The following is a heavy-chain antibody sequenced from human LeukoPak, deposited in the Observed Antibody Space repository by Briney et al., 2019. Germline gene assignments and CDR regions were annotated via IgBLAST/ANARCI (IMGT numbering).Heavy chain of an antibody. V-gene: IGHV3-74*01. Sequence: GGSLRLSCAASGFTFSSYWMHWVRQAPGKGLLWVSRIKTDGSSTFYADSVKGRFTISRDNAKSTLYLQMNSLRAEDTAVYYCARSDHFAFWGQGTLVTVSS. CDR1: GFTFSSYW. J-gene: IGHJ4*02. CDR2: IKTDGSST. CDR3: ARSDHFAF.